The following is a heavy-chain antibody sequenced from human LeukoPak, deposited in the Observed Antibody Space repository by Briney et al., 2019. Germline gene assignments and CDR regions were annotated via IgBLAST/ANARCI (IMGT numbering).Heavy chain of an antibody. CDR2: INHSGST. J-gene: IGHJ1*01. V-gene: IGHV4-34*01. CDR3: ARGPGSWPLEYFQH. Sequence: SETLSLTCAVYGGSFSGYYWSWIRQPPVKGLEWIGEINHSGSTNYNPSLKSRVTIPVDTSKNQFSLKLSSVTAADTAVYYCARGPGSWPLEYFQHWGQGTLVTVSS. D-gene: IGHD6-13*01. CDR1: GGSFSGYY.